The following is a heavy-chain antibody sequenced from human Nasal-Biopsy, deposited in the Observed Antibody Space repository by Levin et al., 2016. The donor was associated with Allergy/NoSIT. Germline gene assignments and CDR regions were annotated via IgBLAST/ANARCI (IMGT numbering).Heavy chain of an antibody. V-gene: IGHV4-34*01. CDR2: INHSGSA. D-gene: IGHD2-2*01. CDR1: VGSFSGYY. J-gene: IGHJ3*02. Sequence: SETLSLTCAVYVGSFSGYYWSWIRQPPGKGLEWIGEINHSGSATYNPSLKSRVTMSVDTSKNQFSLKLNFVTAADTAVYYCVRPKYCSDTSCFRAFDIWGQGTMVTVSS. CDR3: VRPKYCSDTSCFRAFDI.